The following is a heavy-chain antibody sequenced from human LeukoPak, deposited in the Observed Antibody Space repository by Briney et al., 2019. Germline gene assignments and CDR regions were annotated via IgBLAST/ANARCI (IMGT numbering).Heavy chain of an antibody. CDR3: ARSIVGATGAFDI. Sequence: SETLSLTCTVSGDSISSYYWSWIRQPAGKGLEWIGYIYYSGSTNYNPSLKSRVTISVDTSKNQFSLKLSSVTAADTAVYYCARSIVGATGAFDIWGQGTMVTVSS. CDR2: IYYSGST. V-gene: IGHV4-59*12. J-gene: IGHJ3*02. CDR1: GDSISSYY. D-gene: IGHD1-26*01.